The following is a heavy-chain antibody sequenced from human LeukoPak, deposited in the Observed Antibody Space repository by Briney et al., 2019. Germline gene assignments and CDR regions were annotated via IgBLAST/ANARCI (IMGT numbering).Heavy chain of an antibody. CDR1: GFTFDDYA. CDR2: ISWNSGSI. J-gene: IGHJ4*02. V-gene: IGHV3-9*01. D-gene: IGHD3-3*01. Sequence: GRSLRLSCAASGFTFDDYAMHWVRQAPGKGLEWVSGISWNSGSIGYADSVKGRFTISRDNAKNSLYLQMNSLRAEDTVLYYCAKDKNDFWSGYFDYWGQGTLVTVSS. CDR3: AKDKNDFWSGYFDY.